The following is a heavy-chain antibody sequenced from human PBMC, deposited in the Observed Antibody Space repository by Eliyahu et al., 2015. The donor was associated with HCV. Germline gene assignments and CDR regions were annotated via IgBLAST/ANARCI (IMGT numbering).Heavy chain of an antibody. CDR2: ISSSSDYM. J-gene: IGHJ4*02. V-gene: IGHV3-21*01. CDR3: ARGGEFGQLSNYFDY. CDR1: GFTFNVYS. Sequence: EVQLVESGGGLVKPGGSLRLSCAASGFTFNVYSMNWVRQAPGKGLGWVSLISSSSDYMYYADSVRGRFTISRDNAKNSLYLQMNSLRAEDTAVYFCARGGEFGQLSNYFDYWGQGILVTVSS. D-gene: IGHD3-10*01.